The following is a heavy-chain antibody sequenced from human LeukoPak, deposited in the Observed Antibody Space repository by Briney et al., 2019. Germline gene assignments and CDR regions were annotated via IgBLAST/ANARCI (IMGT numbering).Heavy chain of an antibody. D-gene: IGHD6-6*01. V-gene: IGHV1-18*01. CDR1: GYPFLSYG. J-gene: IGHJ3*02. CDR2: ISTYTGNT. CDR3: AREGYIAAQAFDI. Sequence: ASVKVSCKASGYPFLSYGINWVRQAPGQGLEWMGWISTYTGNTNYAQKLQGRVTMTTDTSTSTAYMELRSLRSDDTAVYYCAREGYIAAQAFDIWGQGTMVTVSS.